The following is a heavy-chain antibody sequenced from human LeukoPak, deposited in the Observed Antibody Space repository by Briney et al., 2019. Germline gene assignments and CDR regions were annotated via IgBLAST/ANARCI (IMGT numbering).Heavy chain of an antibody. CDR2: IYYSGST. D-gene: IGHD6-6*01. CDR1: GGSISSHY. CDR3: ARVGSSSSHLAAGRKYYYYYYMDV. Sequence: SETLSLTCTVSGGSISSHYWSWIRQPPGKGLEWIGYIYYSGSTNYNPSLKSRVTISVDTSKNQFSLKLSSVTAADTAVYYCARVGSSSSHLAAGRKYYYYYYMDVWGKGTTVTVSS. V-gene: IGHV4-59*11. J-gene: IGHJ6*03.